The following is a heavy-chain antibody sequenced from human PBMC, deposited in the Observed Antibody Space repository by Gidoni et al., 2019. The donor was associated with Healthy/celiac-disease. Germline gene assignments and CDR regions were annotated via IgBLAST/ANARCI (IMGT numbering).Heavy chain of an antibody. J-gene: IGHJ4*02. D-gene: IGHD1-7*01. CDR1: GFTFSTYA. V-gene: IGHV3-23*01. CDR2: ITGRGGST. CDR3: AKDPARNWNSY. Sequence: EVQLLESGGGVVQPGGYLRLSCAASGFTFSTYALSWVRQAPGKGLEWVSAITGRGGSTFYADSVKGRFTISRDNSKNTLYLQMDSLRAEDTAVYYCAKDPARNWNSYWGQGTLVTVSS.